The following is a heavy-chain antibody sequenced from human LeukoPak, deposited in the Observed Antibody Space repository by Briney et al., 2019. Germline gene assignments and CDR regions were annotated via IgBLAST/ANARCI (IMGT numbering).Heavy chain of an antibody. Sequence: KSSETLSLTCTVSGGSISSSSYYWGWIRQPPGKGLEWIGSIYYSGNTYYNPSLKGRVTISVDTSKNQFSLKLSSVTAADTAVYYCARHPQGLYFDYWGQGTLVTVSS. CDR1: GGSISSSSYY. J-gene: IGHJ4*02. V-gene: IGHV4-39*01. CDR3: ARHPQGLYFDY. CDR2: IYYSGNT. D-gene: IGHD3-16*01.